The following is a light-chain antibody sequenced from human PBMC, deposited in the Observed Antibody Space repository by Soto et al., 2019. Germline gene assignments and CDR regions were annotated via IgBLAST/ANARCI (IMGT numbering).Light chain of an antibody. CDR3: CSYAGGYIYL. J-gene: IGLJ1*01. Sequence: QSVLTQPPSASGTPGQRITISCTGTGNDVGAYNYVSRYQQHPGRPPKLMIYDVTKWPSGVPERFSGSKSGNTASLTISGLQAEDEADYFCCSYAGGYIYLFGTGTKVTVL. V-gene: IGLV2-11*01. CDR2: DVT. CDR1: GNDVGAYNY.